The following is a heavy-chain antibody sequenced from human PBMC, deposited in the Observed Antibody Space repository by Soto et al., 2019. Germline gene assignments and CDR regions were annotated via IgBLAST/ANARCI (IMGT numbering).Heavy chain of an antibody. Sequence: SETLSLTCTVSGGSISSSSYYWGWIRQPPGKGLEWIWSIYYSGSTYYNPSLKSRVTISVDTSKNQFSLKLSSVTAADTAVYYCARHSKEYYYGSGPDRHFDYWGQGTLVTVSS. CDR3: ARHSKEYYYGSGPDRHFDY. CDR1: GGSISSSSYY. D-gene: IGHD3-10*01. J-gene: IGHJ4*02. CDR2: IYYSGST. V-gene: IGHV4-39*01.